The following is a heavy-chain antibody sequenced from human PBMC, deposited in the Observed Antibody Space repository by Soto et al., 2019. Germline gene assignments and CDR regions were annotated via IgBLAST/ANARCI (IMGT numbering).Heavy chain of an antibody. D-gene: IGHD6-13*01. Sequence: SGPTLVNPTQTLTLTCTFSGFSLSTSEMSVSWIRQPPGKALEWLALIDGDDDKYYSTSLKTRLTISKDTAKNQVVLTMTNMDPVDTATDYCARATSYTGSRPSKWSAPWGQGTLATVSS. J-gene: IGHJ5*02. V-gene: IGHV2-70*01. CDR2: IDGDDDK. CDR3: ARATSYTGSRPSKWSAP. CDR1: GFSLSTSEMS.